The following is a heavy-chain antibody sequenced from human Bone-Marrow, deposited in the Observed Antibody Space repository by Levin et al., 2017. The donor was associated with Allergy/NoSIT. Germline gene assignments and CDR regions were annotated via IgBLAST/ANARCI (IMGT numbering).Heavy chain of an antibody. J-gene: IGHJ3*02. CDR3: ARGESPITMIVVVNDAFDI. CDR2: IIPIFGTA. V-gene: IGHV1-69*13. Sequence: SVKVSCKASGGTFSSYAISWVRQAPGQGLEWMGGIIPIFGTANYAQKFQGRVTITADESTSTAYMELSSLRSEDTAVYYCARGESPITMIVVVNDAFDIWGQGTMVTVSS. CDR1: GGTFSSYA. D-gene: IGHD3-22*01.